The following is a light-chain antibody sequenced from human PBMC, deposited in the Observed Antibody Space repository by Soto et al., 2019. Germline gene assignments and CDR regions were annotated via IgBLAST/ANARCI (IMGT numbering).Light chain of an antibody. CDR3: NSYTSSSTFV. Sequence: QSALTQAASVSASPGQSITISCTGTTSDVAGYNYVSWYQQHPGQAPKLLIYGVNNRPSGISSRFSGSRSGNTASLTISGLQSEDEAEYYCNSYTSSSTFVFGTGTKLTVL. CDR1: TSDVAGYNY. V-gene: IGLV2-14*01. CDR2: GVN. J-gene: IGLJ1*01.